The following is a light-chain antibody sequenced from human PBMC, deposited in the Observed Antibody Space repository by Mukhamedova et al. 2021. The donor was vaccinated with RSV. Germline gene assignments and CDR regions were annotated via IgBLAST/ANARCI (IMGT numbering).Light chain of an antibody. V-gene: IGKV1-17*01. Sequence: WYQRRVHGKAPKRLIFATSTLQDGVPSRFSGSKSGTEFTLTISSLQTEDFATYYCLQYNNNPWTFGQGTKGDI. CDR2: ATS. J-gene: IGKJ1*01. CDR3: LQYNNNPWT.